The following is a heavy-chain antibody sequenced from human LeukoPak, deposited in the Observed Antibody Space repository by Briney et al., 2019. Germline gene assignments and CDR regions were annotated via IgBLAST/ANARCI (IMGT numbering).Heavy chain of an antibody. V-gene: IGHV4-30-2*01. CDR2: IYHSGST. CDR3: ARAWLEDVYYFDY. J-gene: IGHJ4*02. Sequence: PPQTLSLTCTVSGGSISSGGYYWSWIRQPPGKGLEWIGYIYHSGSTYYNPSLKSRVTISVDRSKNQFSLKLSSVTAADTAVYYCARAWLEDVYYFDYWGQGTLVTVSS. D-gene: IGHD3-9*01. CDR1: GGSISSGGYY.